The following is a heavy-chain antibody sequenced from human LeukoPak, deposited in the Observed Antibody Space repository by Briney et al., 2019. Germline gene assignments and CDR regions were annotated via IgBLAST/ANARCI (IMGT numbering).Heavy chain of an antibody. CDR3: ARDHLPYYYYYMDV. CDR1: GFTFSSYW. V-gene: IGHV3-7*01. CDR2: IKQDGSEK. Sequence: GGSLRLSCAASGFTFSSYWMSLVRQAPGKGLEWVANIKQDGSEKYYVDSVKGRFTISRDNAKNSLYLQMNSLRAEDTAVYYCARDHLPYYYYYMDVWGKGTTVTVSS. J-gene: IGHJ6*03.